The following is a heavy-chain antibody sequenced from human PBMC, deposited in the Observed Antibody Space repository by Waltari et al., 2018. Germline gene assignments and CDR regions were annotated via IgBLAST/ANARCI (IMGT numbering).Heavy chain of an antibody. V-gene: IGHV4-34*01. CDR1: GGSFSGYY. CDR3: ARVPLAVQPCGVDWFEP. D-gene: IGHD1-1*01. Sequence: QVQLQQWGAGLLAPSETRSLTCAVYGGSFSGYYWRWIRQHPGKGLEWIGEINHGGNNNYNPSLKSRFTISGDTSKNQLSLKLSSVSAADTAVYYCARVPLAVQPCGVDWFEPWGQGTLVTVSS. J-gene: IGHJ5*02. CDR2: INHGGNN.